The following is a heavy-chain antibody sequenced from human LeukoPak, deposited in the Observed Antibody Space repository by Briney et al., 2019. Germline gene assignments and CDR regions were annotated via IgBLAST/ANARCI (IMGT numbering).Heavy chain of an antibody. V-gene: IGHV3-30*03. CDR2: TSSDLNVK. CDR1: GFTIRIYG. Sequence: GTSLRLSCAVSGFTIRIYGMHWVRQAPGKGLEWVAVTSSDLNVKLYADSVKGRFTISRDNSRSTLYLQMNSLRPEDTAIYYCAREGYYGSGSPPSLYFDYWGQGTLVTVSS. CDR3: AREGYYGSGSPPSLYFDY. J-gene: IGHJ4*02. D-gene: IGHD3-10*01.